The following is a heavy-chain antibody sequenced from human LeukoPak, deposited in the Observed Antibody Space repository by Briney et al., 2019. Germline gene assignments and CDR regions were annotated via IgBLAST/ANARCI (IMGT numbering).Heavy chain of an antibody. V-gene: IGHV3-30*18. CDR1: GFTFSNYG. CDR2: ISYDGSNK. CDR3: AKGGDYYDSSGHHHAGYCHH. J-gene: IGHJ1*01. Sequence: GRSLRLSCAASGFTFSNYGMHWVRQAPGKGLEWVAVISYDGSNKYYADSVKGRFTISRDNSKKTLYLQMNSLRAEDTAVYYCAKGGDYYDSSGHHHAGYCHHWGQGTLVFVSS. D-gene: IGHD3-22*01.